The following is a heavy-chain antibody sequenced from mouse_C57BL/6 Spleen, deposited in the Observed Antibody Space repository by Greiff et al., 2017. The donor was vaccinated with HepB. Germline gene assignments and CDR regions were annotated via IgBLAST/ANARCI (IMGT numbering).Heavy chain of an antibody. V-gene: IGHV7-1*01. CDR2: SRNKANDYTT. CDR3: ARDRDYAMDY. J-gene: IGHJ4*01. CDR1: GFTFSDFY. Sequence: EVKLMESGGGLVQSGRSLRLSCATSGFTFSDFYMEWVRQAPGKGLEWIAASRNKANDYTTEYSSSVKGRFIVSRDTSQSILYLQMNALRAEDTAISYCARDRDYAMDYWGQGTSVTVSS.